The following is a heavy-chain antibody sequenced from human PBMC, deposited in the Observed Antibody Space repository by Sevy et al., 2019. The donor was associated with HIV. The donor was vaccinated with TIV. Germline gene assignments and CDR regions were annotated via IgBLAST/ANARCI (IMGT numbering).Heavy chain of an antibody. J-gene: IGHJ4*02. V-gene: IGHV1-2*02. CDR1: GYTFTGYY. Sequence: ASVKVSCKASGYTFTGYYIHWVRQAPGQGLEWMGWINPNSGDTIYAQKFEGRVTMTSDTSISTAYMELTRLTSDDTAMFCCARAEGYYFGSGSLDSWGQGTPVTVSS. D-gene: IGHD3-10*01. CDR2: INPNSGDT. CDR3: ARAEGYYFGSGSLDS.